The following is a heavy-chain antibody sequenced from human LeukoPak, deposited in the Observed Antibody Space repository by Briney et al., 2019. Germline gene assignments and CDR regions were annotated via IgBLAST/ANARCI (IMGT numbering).Heavy chain of an antibody. J-gene: IGHJ4*02. V-gene: IGHV3-21*06. CDR3: ARDSYSSNWVYYFDY. D-gene: IGHD6-13*01. CDR1: GFTFSTYS. CDR2: ISSSSSYI. Sequence: PGGSLRLSCAASGFTFSTYSMNWVRQAPGKGLEWVSSISSSSSYIYYADSVKGRFTISRDNANNSLYLQMNSLRAEDTAVYYCARDSYSSNWVYYFDYWGQGTLVTVSS.